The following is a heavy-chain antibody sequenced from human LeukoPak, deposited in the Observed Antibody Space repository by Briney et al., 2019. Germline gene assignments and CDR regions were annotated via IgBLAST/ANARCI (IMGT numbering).Heavy chain of an antibody. D-gene: IGHD4-17*01. J-gene: IGHJ2*01. CDR1: GFTFSSYA. CDR3: AKDHDYGDYGYWYFDL. CDR2: ISGSGGST. Sequence: PGGSLRLSCAASGFTFSSYAMSWVRQAPGKGLEWVSAISGSGGSTYYADSVKGRFTISRDNSKNTLYLQMNSLRAEDTAVYYCAKDHDYGDYGYWYFDLWGRGTLVTVSS. V-gene: IGHV3-23*01.